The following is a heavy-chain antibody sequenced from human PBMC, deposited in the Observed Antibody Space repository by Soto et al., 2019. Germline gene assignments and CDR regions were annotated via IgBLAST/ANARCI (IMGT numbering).Heavy chain of an antibody. D-gene: IGHD3-10*01. CDR2: IIPILGIA. Sequence: QVQLVQSGAEVKKPGSSVKVSCKASGGTFSSYTISWVRQAPGQGLEWMGRIIPILGIANYAQKFQGRVTITADKSTSTAYMGLSSLRSEDTAVYYCARDRGRGRYGSGSYHAFDIWGQGTMVTVSS. J-gene: IGHJ3*02. V-gene: IGHV1-69*08. CDR3: ARDRGRGRYGSGSYHAFDI. CDR1: GGTFSSYT.